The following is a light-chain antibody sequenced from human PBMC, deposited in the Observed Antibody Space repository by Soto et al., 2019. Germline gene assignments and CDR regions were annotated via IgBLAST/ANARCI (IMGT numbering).Light chain of an antibody. CDR1: NIGSKS. Sequence: SYELTEPPSVSVAPGQTARIPCGANNIGSKSVHWYQQKPGQAPVLVVYDDSDRPSRIPERFSGSNSGNTATLTISRVEAGDEADYYCQVWDSSSDHSYVFGTGTKVTVL. CDR3: QVWDSSSDHSYV. J-gene: IGLJ1*01. CDR2: DDS. V-gene: IGLV3-21*02.